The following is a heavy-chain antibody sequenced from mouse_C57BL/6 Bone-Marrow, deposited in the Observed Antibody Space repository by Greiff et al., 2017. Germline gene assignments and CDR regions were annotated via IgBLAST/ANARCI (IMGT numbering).Heavy chain of an antibody. J-gene: IGHJ1*03. D-gene: IGHD2-12*01. Sequence: QVQLQQPGAELVKPGASVKLSCKASGYTFTSYWMQWVKQRPGQGLEWIGEIDPSDSYTNYNQKFKGKAKLTVDTSSSTAYMQLSSLTSEDSAVYYCAREELRLLWYFDVWGTGTTVTVSS. CDR2: IDPSDSYT. V-gene: IGHV1-50*01. CDR3: AREELRLLWYFDV. CDR1: GYTFTSYW.